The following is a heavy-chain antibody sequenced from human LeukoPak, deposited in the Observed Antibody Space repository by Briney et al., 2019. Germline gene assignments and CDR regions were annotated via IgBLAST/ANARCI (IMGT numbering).Heavy chain of an antibody. CDR3: AKDNLAGRYYGSGSYFSPTSLFDY. Sequence: GGSLRLSCAASGFTFSSYAMSWVRQAPGKGLEWVSAISGSGGSTYYADSVKGRFTISRDNSKNALYLQMNSLRAEDTAVYYCAKDNLAGRYYGSGSYFSPTSLFDYWGQGTLVTVSS. D-gene: IGHD3-10*01. CDR1: GFTFSSYA. CDR2: ISGSGGST. V-gene: IGHV3-23*01. J-gene: IGHJ4*02.